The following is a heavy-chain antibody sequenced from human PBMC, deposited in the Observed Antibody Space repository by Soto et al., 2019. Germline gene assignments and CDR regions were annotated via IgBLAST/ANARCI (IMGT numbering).Heavy chain of an antibody. CDR1: GYTFTSYG. D-gene: IGHD3-3*01. CDR3: ARVDFWSGYYERGMDV. V-gene: IGHV1-18*01. J-gene: IGHJ6*02. Sequence: ASVKVSCKASGYTFTSYGISWVRQAPGQGLEWMGWISAYNGNTNYAQKLQGRVTMTTDTSTSTAYMELRSLRSDDTAVHYCARVDFWSGYYERGMDVWGQGTTVTVSS. CDR2: ISAYNGNT.